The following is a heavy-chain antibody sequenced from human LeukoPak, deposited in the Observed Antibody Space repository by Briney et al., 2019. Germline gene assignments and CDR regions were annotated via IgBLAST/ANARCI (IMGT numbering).Heavy chain of an antibody. CDR3: ASNRAIKVVVSAFDI. V-gene: IGHV3-30*02. J-gene: IGHJ3*02. Sequence: GGSLRLSCAASGFTVSSYGMHWVRQAPGKGLEWVAFIRYDGSNKYYADSVKGRFTISRDNSKNTLYLQMNSLRAEDTAVYYCASNRAIKVVVSAFDIWGQGTMVTVSS. CDR2: IRYDGSNK. CDR1: GFTVSSYG. D-gene: IGHD3-22*01.